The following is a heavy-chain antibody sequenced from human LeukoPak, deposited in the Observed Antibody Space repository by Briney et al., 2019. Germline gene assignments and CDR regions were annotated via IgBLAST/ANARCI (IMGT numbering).Heavy chain of an antibody. D-gene: IGHD3-10*01. CDR3: ARGNYYGSGSYLRRYYYYYGMDV. Sequence: SETLSLTCAVYGGSFSGYYWSWIRQPPGKGLEWIGEINHSGSTNYNPSLKSRVTISVDTSKNQFSLKLSSATAADTAVYYCARGNYYGSGSYLRRYYYYYGMDVWGQGTTVTVSS. V-gene: IGHV4-34*01. CDR2: INHSGST. J-gene: IGHJ6*02. CDR1: GGSFSGYY.